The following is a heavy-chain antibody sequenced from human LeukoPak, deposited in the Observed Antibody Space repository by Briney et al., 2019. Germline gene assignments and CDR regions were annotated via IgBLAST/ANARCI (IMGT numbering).Heavy chain of an antibody. CDR1: GYTFTGYY. V-gene: IGHV1-2*02. CDR3: ARVRGEQNWFDP. D-gene: IGHD1/OR15-1a*01. J-gene: IGHJ5*02. CDR2: INPNSGGT. Sequence: ASVKVSCKASGYTFTGYYMHWVRQAPGQGLEWMGWINPNSGGTNYAQKFQGRVTMTRDTSISTAYMELSRLRSDDTAVYYCARVRGEQNWFDPWGQGTLVTVSS.